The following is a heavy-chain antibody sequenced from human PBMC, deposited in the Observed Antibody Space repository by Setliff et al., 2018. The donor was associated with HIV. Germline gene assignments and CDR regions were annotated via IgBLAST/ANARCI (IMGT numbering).Heavy chain of an antibody. CDR3: ARDTEVITTTDAFDI. J-gene: IGHJ3*02. CDR2: INTDGSDT. D-gene: IGHD1-1*01. V-gene: IGHV3-74*01. Sequence: PGGSLRLSCAASGFTFRSYWMHWVRQAPGKGLVWVSRINTDGSDTNYADSVNGRFTISRDNAKNTMYLEMNSLRAEDTAVYYCARDTEVITTTDAFDIWGQGTMVTVSS. CDR1: GFTFRSYW.